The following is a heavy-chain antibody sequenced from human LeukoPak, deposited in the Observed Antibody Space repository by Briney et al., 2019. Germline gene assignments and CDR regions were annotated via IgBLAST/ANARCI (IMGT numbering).Heavy chain of an antibody. CDR3: AKGGDYYYDSSGYYY. CDR2: ISGSGGST. V-gene: IGHV3-23*01. J-gene: IGHJ4*02. D-gene: IGHD3-22*01. Sequence: PGGSLRLSCAASGFTFSSYAMSWVRQAPGKGLEWVSAISGSGGSTYHADSVKGRFTISRDNSKNTLYLQMNSLRAEDTAVYYCAKGGDYYYDSSGYYYWGQGTLVTVSS. CDR1: GFTFSSYA.